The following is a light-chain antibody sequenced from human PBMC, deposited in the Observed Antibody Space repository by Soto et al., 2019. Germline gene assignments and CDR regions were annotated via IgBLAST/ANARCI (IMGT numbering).Light chain of an antibody. Sequence: EIVMTQSPATLSVSPGQRATLSCRASQSISSNLGWYQQRPGQAPRLLIYGASTRATGIPARFSGSGSGTEFTLTISSLRSEDFAVYYCQQDNTWRSCTFGQGTRLEIK. J-gene: IGKJ5*01. V-gene: IGKV3-15*01. CDR1: QSISSN. CDR3: QQDNTWRSCT. CDR2: GAS.